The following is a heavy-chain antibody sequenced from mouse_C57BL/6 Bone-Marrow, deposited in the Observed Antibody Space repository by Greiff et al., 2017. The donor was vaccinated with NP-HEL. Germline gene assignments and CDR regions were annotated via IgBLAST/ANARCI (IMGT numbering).Heavy chain of an antibody. V-gene: IGHV1-5*01. CDR3: TSPLYYYGSSPYWYFDV. J-gene: IGHJ1*03. D-gene: IGHD1-1*01. CDR2: IYPGNSDT. Sequence: VQLQQSGTVLARPGASVKMSCKTSGYTFTSYWMHWVKQRPGQGLEWIGAIYPGNSDTSYNQKFKGKAKLTAVTSASTAYMELSSLTNEDSAVYYGTSPLYYYGSSPYWYFDVWGTGTTVTVSS. CDR1: GYTFTSYW.